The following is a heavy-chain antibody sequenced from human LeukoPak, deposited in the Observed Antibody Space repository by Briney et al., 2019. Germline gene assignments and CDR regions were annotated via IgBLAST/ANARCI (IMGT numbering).Heavy chain of an antibody. CDR3: EVVGTTSGAFDY. J-gene: IGHJ4*02. Sequence: ASVKVSCKTSGYTFTNYYMHWVRQAPGQGLEWMGMISPSGASTSYAQKFQGRVTVTRDMSTSTVYMELSSLRSEDTALYYCEVVGTTSGAFDYWGQGTPVTVSS. CDR1: GYTFTNYY. V-gene: IGHV1-46*01. D-gene: IGHD1-26*01. CDR2: ISPSGAST.